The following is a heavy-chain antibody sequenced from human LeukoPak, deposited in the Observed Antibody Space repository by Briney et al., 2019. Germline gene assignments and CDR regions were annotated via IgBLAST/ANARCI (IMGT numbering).Heavy chain of an antibody. CDR1: GFTFSSYD. Sequence: GGSLCPACAVSGFTFSSYDMSWVRQLPGKGLEWVSATSGSGGTTHCGDSVKGRFTISRDSSTNTLHLQMKSLRAEDTAVYYCARDEYSRSFDYWGQGTLVTVSS. CDR3: ARDEYSRSFDY. CDR2: TSGSGGTT. V-gene: IGHV3-23*01. J-gene: IGHJ4*02. D-gene: IGHD6-13*01.